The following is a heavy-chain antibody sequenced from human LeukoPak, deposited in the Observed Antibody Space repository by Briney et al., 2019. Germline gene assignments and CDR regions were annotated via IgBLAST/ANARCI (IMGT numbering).Heavy chain of an antibody. CDR3: ARDKLGIVGVTGWFDP. D-gene: IGHD1-26*01. CDR2: IYHSGST. V-gene: IGHV4-30-2*01. Sequence: SETLSLTCAVSGGSLSSGGYSWSWIRQPPGKGLEWIGYIYHSGSTYYNPSLKSRVTISVDRSKNQFSLKLSSVTAADTAVYYCARDKLGIVGVTGWFDPWGQGTLVTVTS. J-gene: IGHJ5*02. CDR1: GGSLSSGGYS.